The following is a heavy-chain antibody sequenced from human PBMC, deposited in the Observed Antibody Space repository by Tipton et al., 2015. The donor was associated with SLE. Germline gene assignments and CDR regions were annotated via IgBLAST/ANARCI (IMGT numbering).Heavy chain of an antibody. Sequence: SLRLSCTASGISFRSYMMHWVRQAPGKGLVWVARISTDGSSTSYADSVKGRFTISRGNAKNTLYLQMNSLGAEDTAVYYCASITLMVTREYWGQGTLVTVSS. D-gene: IGHD3-22*01. CDR1: GISFRSYM. J-gene: IGHJ4*02. CDR3: ASITLMVTREY. V-gene: IGHV3-74*01. CDR2: ISTDGSST.